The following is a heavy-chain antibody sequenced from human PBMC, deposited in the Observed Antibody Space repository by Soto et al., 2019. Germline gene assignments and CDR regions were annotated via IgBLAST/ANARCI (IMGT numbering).Heavy chain of an antibody. CDR2: ISGSGGNT. D-gene: IGHD2-15*01. CDR1: GFTLSNHA. CDR3: AKGSQGCCCGSCYFSYYGMDF. J-gene: IGHJ6*04. V-gene: IGHV3-23*01. Sequence: GGSLRLSCAASGFTLSNHAMTWVRQAPGKGLEWISGISGSGGNTYYADSVKGRFTISRDNAKNSLYLQMNSLRAEDTALYYCAKGSQGCCCGSCYFSYYGMDFWGKGTTVTVSS.